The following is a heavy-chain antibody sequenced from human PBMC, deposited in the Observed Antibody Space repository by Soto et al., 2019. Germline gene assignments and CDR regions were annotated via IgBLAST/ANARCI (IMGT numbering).Heavy chain of an antibody. CDR3: ARLASGCQYYSFDS. Sequence: QVQLQQWGAGLLKPSETLSLTCAVYGGSFSPYFWSWIRQPPGKGLEWIGEINHSGSTNYNPTLNRRATLSSDTSKNQVPLKPTSVTAADTAVYYCARLASGCQYYSFDSWGRGTPVTVSS. CDR2: INHSGST. J-gene: IGHJ2*01. V-gene: IGHV4-34*01. CDR1: GGSFSPYF. D-gene: IGHD6-19*01.